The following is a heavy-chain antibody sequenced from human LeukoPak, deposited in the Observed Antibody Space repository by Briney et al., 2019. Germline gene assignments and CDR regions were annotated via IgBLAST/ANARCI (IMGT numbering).Heavy chain of an antibody. J-gene: IGHJ5*02. CDR2: ISVYNGNT. CDR3: ARDINGYYYDSHGYYPTDL. V-gene: IGHV1-18*01. Sequence: GASVKVSCKASGYIFTSHGISWVRQAPGRGLEWMGWISVYNGNTNYPQRLQARVTMTTDTSTTTAYMELRSLRSDDTAVYYCARDINGYYYDSHGYYPTDLWGQGTLVTVSS. CDR1: GYIFTSHG. D-gene: IGHD3-22*01.